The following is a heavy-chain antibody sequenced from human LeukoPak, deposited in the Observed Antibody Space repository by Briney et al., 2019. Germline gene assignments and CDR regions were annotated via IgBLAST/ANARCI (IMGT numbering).Heavy chain of an antibody. Sequence: GGSLRLSCAASGFTFSSYSMNWVRQAPGKGLEWVSSISSSSSYINYADSVKGRFTISRDNAKNSLYLQMNSLRAEDTAVYYCAGTNYYDSSGHYNDYWGQGTLVTVSS. V-gene: IGHV3-21*04. J-gene: IGHJ4*02. D-gene: IGHD3-22*01. CDR3: AGTNYYDSSGHYNDY. CDR1: GFTFSSYS. CDR2: ISSSSSYI.